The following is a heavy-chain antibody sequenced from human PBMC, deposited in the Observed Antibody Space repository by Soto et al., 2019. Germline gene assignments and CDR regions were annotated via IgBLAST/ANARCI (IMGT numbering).Heavy chain of an antibody. V-gene: IGHV1-3*01. D-gene: IGHD4-17*01. CDR2: INAGNGNT. CDR3: ATATWRLTTTYYYNAYMGV. J-gene: IGHJ6*03. Sequence: GASVKVSCKASGYTFTSYSMHWVRHAPGQRLEWMGWINAGNGNTKYSQKFQGRVTITRDTSASTAYMELSSLRSEDTAVYYCATATWRLTTTYYYNAYMGVCGKGTRVTDCS. CDR1: GYTFTSYS.